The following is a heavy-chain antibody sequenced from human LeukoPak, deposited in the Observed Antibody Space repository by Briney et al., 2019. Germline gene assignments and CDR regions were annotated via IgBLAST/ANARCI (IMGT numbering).Heavy chain of an antibody. V-gene: IGHV3-21*01. D-gene: IGHD2-2*01. Sequence: PGGSLRLSCAASGFTFSTYSMNWVRQAPGKGLEWVSSISSSSSYIYYADSVKGRFTISRDNAKNSLYLQMNSLRAEDTAVYYCARFKGVVVPAASYYFDYWGQGTLVTVSS. CDR1: GFTFSTYS. CDR2: ISSSSSYI. J-gene: IGHJ4*02. CDR3: ARFKGVVVPAASYYFDY.